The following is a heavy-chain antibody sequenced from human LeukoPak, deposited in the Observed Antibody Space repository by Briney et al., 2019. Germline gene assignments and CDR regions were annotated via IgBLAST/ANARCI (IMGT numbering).Heavy chain of an antibody. J-gene: IGHJ1*01. V-gene: IGHV3-30-3*01. CDR2: ISYDGSNK. D-gene: IGHD2-15*01. CDR3: ARDGYCSGGSCYSAEYFQH. CDR1: GFTFSSYA. Sequence: GGSLRLSCAASGFTFSSYAMHWVRQAPGKGLEWVAVISYDGSNKYHADSVKGRFTISRDNSKNTLYLQMNSLRAEDTAVYYCARDGYCSGGSCYSAEYFQHWGQGTLVTVSS.